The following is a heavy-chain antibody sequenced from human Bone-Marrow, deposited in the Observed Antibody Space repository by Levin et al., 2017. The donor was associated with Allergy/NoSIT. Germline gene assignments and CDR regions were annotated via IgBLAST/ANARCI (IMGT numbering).Heavy chain of an antibody. CDR3: SSAPGFSDY. J-gene: IGHJ4*02. V-gene: IGHV3-66*01. Sequence: GGSLRLSCAASGFTVGNNYVAWVRQAPGKGLDWISVIYCGGGTYYADSVKGRFTISRDKSKNTVYLQMNSLRVEDTAVYYCSSAPGFSDYWGQGTLVTVSS. CDR2: IYCGGGT. CDR1: GFTVGNNY.